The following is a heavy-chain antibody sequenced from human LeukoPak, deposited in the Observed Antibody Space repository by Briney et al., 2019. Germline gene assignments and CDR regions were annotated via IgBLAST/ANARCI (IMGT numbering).Heavy chain of an antibody. Sequence: GGPVRLSGAASGFTFSCYAISWVRQAPGEGLEWVSAISGSGGSTYYADSVKGRFTIPRDNPKNALYLQMNSLRAEDTAVYYCAKEGSGWYYYWGQGTLVSVSS. J-gene: IGHJ4*02. CDR1: GFTFSCYA. CDR3: AKEGSGWYYY. V-gene: IGHV3-23*01. CDR2: ISGSGGST. D-gene: IGHD6-19*01.